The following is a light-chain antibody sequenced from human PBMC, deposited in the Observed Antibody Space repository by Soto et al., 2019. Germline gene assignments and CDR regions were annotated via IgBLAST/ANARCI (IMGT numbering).Light chain of an antibody. Sequence: IGLTLSLVTVSLSTGERATLSCRASQSVSSSYLAWYQQKPGQPPRLLIYGAFNRAAGIPARFSGSGSGTDFTLTISSLEPEDSAVYYCQQGKIWPPVTFCQGTRLEN. CDR3: QQGKIWPPVT. V-gene: IGKV3D-20*02. CDR1: QSVSSSY. CDR2: GAF. J-gene: IGKJ5*01.